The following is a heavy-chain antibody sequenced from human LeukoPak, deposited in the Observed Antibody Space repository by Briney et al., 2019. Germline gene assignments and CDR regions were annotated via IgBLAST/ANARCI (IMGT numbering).Heavy chain of an antibody. D-gene: IGHD4-11*01. CDR3: SRAGPVYSNAGMYYFVY. Sequence: GASVKVSCKASGYLFTHFYIHWVRQAPGQGLEWIGLITPSGGSTSYAQKFQDRVTMPRDTSTTTVYMELSSLRSEDTAVFYCSRAGPVYSNAGMYYFVYWGQGTLVTVSS. CDR1: GYLFTHFY. V-gene: IGHV1-46*01. J-gene: IGHJ4*02. CDR2: ITPSGGST.